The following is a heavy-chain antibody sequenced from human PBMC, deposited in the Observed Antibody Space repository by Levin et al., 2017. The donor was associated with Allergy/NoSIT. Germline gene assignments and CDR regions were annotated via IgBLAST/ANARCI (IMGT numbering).Heavy chain of an antibody. V-gene: IGHV3-48*01. J-gene: IGHJ4*02. CDR1: GFTFSSYS. Sequence: PGGSLRLSCAASGFTFSSYSMNWVRQAPGKGLEWVSYISSSSSTIYYADSVKGRFTISRDNAKNSLYLQMNSLRAEDTAVYYCARDRAVAYDYWGQGTLVTVSS. CDR2: ISSSSSTI. D-gene: IGHD6-19*01. CDR3: ARDRAVAYDY.